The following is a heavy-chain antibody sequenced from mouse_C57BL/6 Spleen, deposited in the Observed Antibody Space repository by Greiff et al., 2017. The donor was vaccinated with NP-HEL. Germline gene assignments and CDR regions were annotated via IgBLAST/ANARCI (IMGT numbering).Heavy chain of an antibody. CDR2: IDPSDSYT. CDR1: GYTFTSYW. CDR3: ARYRGTTGYFDV. Sequence: QVQLQQPGAELVMPGASVKLSCKASGYTFTSYWMHWVKQRPGQGLEWIGEIDPSDSYTNYNQKFKGKSTLTVDKSSSTAYMQLSSLTSEDSAVYYWARYRGTTGYFDVWGTGTTVTVSS. D-gene: IGHD1-1*01. V-gene: IGHV1-69*01. J-gene: IGHJ1*03.